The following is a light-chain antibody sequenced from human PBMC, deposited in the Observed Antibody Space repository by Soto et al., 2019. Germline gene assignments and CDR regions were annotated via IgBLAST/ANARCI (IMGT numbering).Light chain of an antibody. V-gene: IGKV1-5*01. Sequence: IQMTQSPSTLSASVGGRVTITCRASQSVGTWAAWYQQKPGKAPKLLIFGASNLESGVPSRFSGSGSGTEFTLTIATLQPDDFATYFCQHYHRNMWSFGPGTKVDIK. CDR2: GAS. CDR1: QSVGTW. CDR3: QHYHRNMWS. J-gene: IGKJ1*01.